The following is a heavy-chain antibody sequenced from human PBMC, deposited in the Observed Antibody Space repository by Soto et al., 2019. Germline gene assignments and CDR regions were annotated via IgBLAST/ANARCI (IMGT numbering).Heavy chain of an antibody. CDR1: GFTFSSYA. CDR2: ISGSGGST. D-gene: IGHD6-6*01. CDR3: AKSTGRLSTASQRFFDY. V-gene: IGHV3-23*01. J-gene: IGHJ4*02. Sequence: GSLRLSCAASGFTFSSYAMSWVRQAPGKGLEWVSAISGSGGSTYYADSVKGRFTISRDNSKNTLYLQMNSLRAEDTAVYYCAKSTGRLSTASQRFFDYWGQGVLVTVSS.